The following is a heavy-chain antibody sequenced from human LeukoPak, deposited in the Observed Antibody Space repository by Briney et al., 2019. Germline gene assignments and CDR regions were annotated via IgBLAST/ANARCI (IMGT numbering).Heavy chain of an antibody. CDR2: IIPNLGTT. V-gene: IGHV1-69*10. D-gene: IGHD3-22*01. Sequence: GSSETVSYKASGGTPNRHAISGVRQAPGQGLEWMGWIIPNLGTTNRAQNFQDRVTLTADKSTNTAYMELTSLTSDDTAVYYCATTNDGGGYQWGDFFDFWGQGTLVTVSS. CDR1: GGTPNRHA. J-gene: IGHJ4*02. CDR3: ATTNDGGGYQWGDFFDF.